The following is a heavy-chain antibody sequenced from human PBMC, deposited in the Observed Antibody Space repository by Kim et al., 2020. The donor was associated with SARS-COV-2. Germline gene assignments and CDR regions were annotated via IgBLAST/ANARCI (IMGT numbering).Heavy chain of an antibody. CDR1: GGSISSSKW. Sequence: SETLSLTCAVSGGSISSSKWWSWVRQPPGKGLEWIGEISHSGSTNYNPSLKSRVTISVDKSKNQISLKLSSVTAADTAIYYCTRDARSFPYYSGMDVWGQGTTVTVSS. D-gene: IGHD3-3*01. V-gene: IGHV4-4*02. CDR2: ISHSGST. J-gene: IGHJ6*02. CDR3: TRDARSFPYYSGMDV.